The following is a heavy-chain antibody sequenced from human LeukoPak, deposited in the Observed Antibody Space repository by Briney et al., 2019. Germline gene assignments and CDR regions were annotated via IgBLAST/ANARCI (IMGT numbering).Heavy chain of an antibody. CDR3: ARGPYGDYGIDY. CDR1: GYTFTGYY. J-gene: IGHJ4*02. D-gene: IGHD4-17*01. CDR2: MNPHSGGT. Sequence: ASVKVSCKASGYTFTGYYIHWVRQAPGQGLEWMGWMNPHSGGTNYAQKFRGRVTMTRDTSISTAYMELSRLRSDDTAVYYCARGPYGDYGIDYWGQGTLVTVSS. V-gene: IGHV1-2*02.